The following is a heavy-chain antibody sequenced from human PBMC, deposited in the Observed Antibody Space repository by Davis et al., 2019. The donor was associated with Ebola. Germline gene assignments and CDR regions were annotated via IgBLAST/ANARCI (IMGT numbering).Heavy chain of an antibody. V-gene: IGHV3-23*01. CDR2: ISGGGGST. D-gene: IGHD4-17*01. CDR1: GFTFSTYA. CDR3: ASMRGDYGWYFDY. Sequence: GESLKISCTASGFTFSTYAMSWVRQAPGKGLEWVSGISGGGGSTYYADSVKGRFTISRDNSKNTLYLQMNSLRAEDTAIYYCASMRGDYGWYFDYWGQGTLVTVSS. J-gene: IGHJ4*02.